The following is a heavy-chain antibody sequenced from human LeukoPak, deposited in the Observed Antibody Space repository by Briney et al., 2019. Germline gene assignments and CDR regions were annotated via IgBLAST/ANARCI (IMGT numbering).Heavy chain of an antibody. CDR3: ARFRTWGDKAFDY. CDR1: GFTFSSYA. CDR2: ISGSGGST. D-gene: IGHD2-21*02. V-gene: IGHV3-23*01. J-gene: IGHJ4*02. Sequence: GGSLRLSCAASGFTFSSYAMSWVRQAPGKGLEWVSAISGSGGSTYYADSVKGRFTISRDSAKNSLYLQMNSLSAEDTAVYYCARFRTWGDKAFDYWGQGTLVTVPS.